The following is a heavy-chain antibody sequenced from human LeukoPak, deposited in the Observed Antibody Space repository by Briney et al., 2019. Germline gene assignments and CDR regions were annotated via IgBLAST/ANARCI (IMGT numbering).Heavy chain of an antibody. D-gene: IGHD3-10*01. J-gene: IGHJ6*04. CDR3: ARQTGAYGSGSYYIMDV. V-gene: IGHV3-30-3*01. CDR2: ISYDGSNK. CDR1: GFTFTSYA. Sequence: GGSLRLSCAASGFTFTSYAMHWVRQAPGKGLEWVAVISYDGSNKYYADSVKGRFTISRDNSKNTLYLQMNSLRAEDTAVYYCARQTGAYGSGSYYIMDVWGKGTTVTVSS.